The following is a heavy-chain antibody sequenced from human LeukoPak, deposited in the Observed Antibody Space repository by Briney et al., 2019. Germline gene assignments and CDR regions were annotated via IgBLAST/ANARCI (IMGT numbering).Heavy chain of an antibody. CDR3: ARERYYYGSGSTQDY. Sequence: PGGSLRLSCAASGLTFSSYAMSWVRQAPGKGLEWVSVISGSGGTTYYRDSVKGRFTVSRDNSKNTVYLQMNSLGAEDTAVYYCARERYYYGSGSTQDYWGQGTLVTVSS. CDR2: ISGSGGTT. J-gene: IGHJ4*02. D-gene: IGHD3-10*01. V-gene: IGHV3-23*01. CDR1: GLTFSSYA.